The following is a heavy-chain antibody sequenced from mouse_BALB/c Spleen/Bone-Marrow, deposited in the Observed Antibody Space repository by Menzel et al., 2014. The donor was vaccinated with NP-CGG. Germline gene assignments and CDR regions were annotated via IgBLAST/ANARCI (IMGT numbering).Heavy chain of an antibody. D-gene: IGHD2-14*01. J-gene: IGHJ2*01. Sequence: QVQLQQSGAELAKPGASVKMSCKASGYTFTSYWMHLVKQRPGQGLEWIGYINPSTTYSAYNQKFKDKATLTADKSSSTAYMQLSSLTSEDSAVYYCALYYRYDYFDYWGQGTTLTVSS. CDR3: ALYYRYDYFDY. CDR2: INPSTTYS. V-gene: IGHV1-7*01. CDR1: GYTFTSYW.